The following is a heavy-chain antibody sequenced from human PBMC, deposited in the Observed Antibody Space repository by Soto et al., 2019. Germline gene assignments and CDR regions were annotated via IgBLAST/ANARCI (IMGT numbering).Heavy chain of an antibody. Sequence: QVQLVESGGGVVQPGRSLRLSCAASGFTFSSYGMHWVRQAPGKGLEWVAVIWYDGSNKYYADSVKGRFTISRDNSKNTLYLQMNSLRAEDTAVYYWLRDSEYSGPPLYAFDIWGQGTMVTVSS. J-gene: IGHJ3*02. CDR3: LRDSEYSGPPLYAFDI. CDR2: IWYDGSNK. V-gene: IGHV3-33*01. CDR1: GFTFSSYG. D-gene: IGHD5-12*01.